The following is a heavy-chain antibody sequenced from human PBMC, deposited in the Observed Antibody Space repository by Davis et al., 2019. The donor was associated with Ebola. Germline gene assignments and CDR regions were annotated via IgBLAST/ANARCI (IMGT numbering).Heavy chain of an antibody. CDR1: GYTFTTYD. J-gene: IGHJ6*02. CDR3: ARGGYFDWLTRWHYYGMDV. Sequence: AASVTVSCKASGYTFTTYDIHWVRQATGQGLEWMGWMNPNSENTGYAQKFQGRVTMTRSTSISTAYMELSSLRSEDTAVYYCARGGYFDWLTRWHYYGMDVWGQGTTVTVS. CDR2: MNPNSENT. D-gene: IGHD3-9*01. V-gene: IGHV1-8*01.